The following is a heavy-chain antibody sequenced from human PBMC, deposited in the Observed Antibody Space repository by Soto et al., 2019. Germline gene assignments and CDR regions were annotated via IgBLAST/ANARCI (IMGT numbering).Heavy chain of an antibody. CDR1: GFTFSSYA. CDR3: AKDLYSYGYASLDY. D-gene: IGHD5-18*01. J-gene: IGHJ4*02. Sequence: PGGSLRLSCAASGFTFSSYAMSWVGQAPGKGLEWVSAISGSGGSTYDADSVKGRFTISRDNSKNTLYLQMNSLRAEDTAVYYCAKDLYSYGYASLDYWGQGTLVTVSS. CDR2: ISGSGGST. V-gene: IGHV3-23*01.